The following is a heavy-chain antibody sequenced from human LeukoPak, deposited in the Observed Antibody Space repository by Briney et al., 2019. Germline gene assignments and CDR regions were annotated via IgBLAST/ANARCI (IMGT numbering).Heavy chain of an antibody. CDR3: ARDGSDGSGSYYNRWFDP. CDR2: INPNSGGT. J-gene: IGHJ5*02. D-gene: IGHD3-10*01. V-gene: IGHV1-2*02. CDR1: GYTFTGYY. Sequence: ASVKGSCKASGYTFTGYYMHWVRQAPGQGLEWMGWINPNSGGTNYAQKFQGRVTMTRDTSISTAYMELSRLRSDDTAEYYCARDGSDGSGSYYNRWFDPWGQGTLVTVSS.